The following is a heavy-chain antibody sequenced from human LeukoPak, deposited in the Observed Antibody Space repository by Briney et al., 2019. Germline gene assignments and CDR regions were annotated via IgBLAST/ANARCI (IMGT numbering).Heavy chain of an antibody. Sequence: QPGGSLRLSCAASGFSFSSYWMHWVRQAPGKGLEWVSAISGSGGTTTYADSVKGRFTISRDNSKNTLYLQMNSLRVEDTAVYFCAKHLWGDLLSFGEGYYIGHWGQGTRVTVSS. V-gene: IGHV3-23*01. CDR1: GFSFSSYW. J-gene: IGHJ4*02. CDR3: AKHLWGDLLSFGEGYYIGH. CDR2: ISGSGGTT. D-gene: IGHD3-10*01.